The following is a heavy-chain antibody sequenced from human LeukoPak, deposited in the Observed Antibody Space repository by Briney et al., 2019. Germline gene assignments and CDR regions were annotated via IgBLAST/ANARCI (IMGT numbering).Heavy chain of an antibody. J-gene: IGHJ4*02. D-gene: IGHD1-26*01. Sequence: GGSLRLSCAASGFTFNSYAMSWVRQAPGKGLEWVSAISGSGGSTYYADSVKGRFTISRDNSKNTLYLQMNSLRAEDTAVYYCAKLATNRELLRYFDYWGQGTLVTVSS. CDR2: ISGSGGST. V-gene: IGHV3-23*01. CDR3: AKLATNRELLRYFDY. CDR1: GFTFNSYA.